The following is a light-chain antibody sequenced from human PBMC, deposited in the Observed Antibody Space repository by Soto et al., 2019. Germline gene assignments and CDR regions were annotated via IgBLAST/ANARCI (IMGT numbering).Light chain of an antibody. V-gene: IGKV3-11*01. J-gene: IGKJ1*01. CDR2: DAS. Sequence: EIVLTQSPGTLSLSPWERATLSCRASQSVSSYLAWYQQKPGQAPRLLIYDASNRATGIPARFSGSGSGTDFTLTISSLEPEDFAVYYCQQRSNWPPWTFGQGTKVDI. CDR1: QSVSSY. CDR3: QQRSNWPPWT.